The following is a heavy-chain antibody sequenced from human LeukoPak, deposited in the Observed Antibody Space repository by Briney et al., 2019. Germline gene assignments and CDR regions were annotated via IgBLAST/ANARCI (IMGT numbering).Heavy chain of an antibody. CDR3: ATERCSSTSCSIDY. D-gene: IGHD2-2*01. CDR1: GGTFSSYA. J-gene: IGHJ4*02. V-gene: IGHV1-24*01. CDR2: FDPEDGET. Sequence: ASVKVSCKASGGTFSSYAISWVRQAPGKGLEWMGGFDPEDGETIYAQKFQGRVTMTEDTSTDTAYMELSSLRSEDTAVYYCATERCSSTSCSIDYWGQGTLVTVSS.